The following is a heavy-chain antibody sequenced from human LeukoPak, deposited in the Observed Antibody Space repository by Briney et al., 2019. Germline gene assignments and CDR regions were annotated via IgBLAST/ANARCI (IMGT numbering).Heavy chain of an antibody. D-gene: IGHD3-22*01. V-gene: IGHV3-21*01. CDR3: ARDHGYDSSGSDAFDI. J-gene: IGHJ3*02. CDR1: GFTFSSYS. Sequence: GGSLRLSCTVSGFTFSSYSMNWVRQAPGKGLEWVSSISSSSSYIYYADSVKGRFAISRDNAKNSLYLQMNSLRAEDTAVYYCARDHGYDSSGSDAFDIWGQGTMVTVSS. CDR2: ISSSSSYI.